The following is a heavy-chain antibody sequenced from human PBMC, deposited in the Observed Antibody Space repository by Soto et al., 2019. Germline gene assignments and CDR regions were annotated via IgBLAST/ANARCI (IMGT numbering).Heavy chain of an antibody. CDR2: INPNNGNT. V-gene: IGHV1-8*01. CDR1: GYSFTTYY. J-gene: IGHJ5*02. Sequence: ASVKVSCKASGYSFTTYYMNWVRQATGQGLEWMGWINPNNGNTGYAQKFQGRVTLTRTTSISTAYMELSSLRSDDTAVYYCARTSSGTREGFDPWGQGTLVTVSS. D-gene: IGHD1-7*01. CDR3: ARTSSGTREGFDP.